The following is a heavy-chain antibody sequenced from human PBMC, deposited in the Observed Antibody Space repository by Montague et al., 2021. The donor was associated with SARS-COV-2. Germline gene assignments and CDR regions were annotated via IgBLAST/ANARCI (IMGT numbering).Heavy chain of an antibody. V-gene: IGHV4-34*01. J-gene: IGHJ6*02. CDR3: ARGPVDDNCSGGSCYSRYYYGMDV. CDR1: GGSFSGYY. Sequence: SETLSLTRAVYGGSFSGYYWSWIRQPPGKGLEWIGEINHSGSTNYNPSLKSRVTISVDTSKNQFSLKLSSVTTADTAVYYCARGPVDDNCSGGSCYSRYYYGMDVWGQGTTVTVSS. CDR2: INHSGST. D-gene: IGHD2-15*01.